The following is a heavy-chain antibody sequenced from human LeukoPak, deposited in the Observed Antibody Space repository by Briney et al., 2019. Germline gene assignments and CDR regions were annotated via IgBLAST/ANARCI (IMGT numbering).Heavy chain of an antibody. D-gene: IGHD3-22*01. CDR2: IYTSGST. CDR3: ARCVIFSGGYYDSSGYFTALDP. CDR1: GGSISSYY. J-gene: IGHJ5*02. Sequence: SETLSLTCTVSGGSISSYYWSWLRQPAGKGLEWIGRIYTSGSTNYNPSLKSRVTMSVDTSKNQFSLKLSSVTAADTAVYYCARCVIFSGGYYDSSGYFTALDPWGQGTLVTVSS. V-gene: IGHV4-4*07.